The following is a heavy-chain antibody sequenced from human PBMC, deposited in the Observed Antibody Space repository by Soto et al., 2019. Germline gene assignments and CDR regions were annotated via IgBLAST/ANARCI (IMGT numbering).Heavy chain of an antibody. D-gene: IGHD6-13*01. V-gene: IGHV4-31*03. CDR3: ARAGIHSSSWIFDY. J-gene: IGHJ4*02. CDR1: GASMSSGGYY. Sequence: SETLSLTCTVSGASMSSGGYYWTWIRQSPGKGLEWIGYIYYSGSTYYNPSLESRVAISLDTSRSQFSLTLHSVTAADTAIYYCARAGIHSSSWIFDYWGQGALVTVSS. CDR2: IYYSGST.